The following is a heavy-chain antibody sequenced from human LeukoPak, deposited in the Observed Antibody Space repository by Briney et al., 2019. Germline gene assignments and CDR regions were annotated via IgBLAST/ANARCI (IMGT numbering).Heavy chain of an antibody. V-gene: IGHV3-23*01. D-gene: IGHD4-17*01. J-gene: IGHJ4*02. CDR1: GFTFSSHA. CDR2: ISISGDTT. Sequence: GGSLRLSCGASGFTFSSHAMTWVRQAPGKGLEWVSAISISGDTTYYADSVKGRFSISRDNSKNTVYLQMSDLRAEDTAVYYCAKITKATTPNYWGQGTLVTVSS. CDR3: AKITKATTPNY.